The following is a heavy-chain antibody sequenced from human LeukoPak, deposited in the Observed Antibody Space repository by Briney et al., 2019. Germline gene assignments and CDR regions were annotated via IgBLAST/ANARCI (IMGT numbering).Heavy chain of an antibody. CDR2: ATPSGDPT. V-gene: IGHV3-23*01. J-gene: IGHJ6*03. Sequence: GGSLRLSCAGSGFTFSTYRMNWVRQAPGKGLEWVSGATPSGDPTYYADSVKGRFIISRDNSKNTLYLQMNSLRAEDTAVYYCAKEGYMVRGVIWFYYYYMDVWGKGTTVTVSS. CDR3: AKEGYMVRGVIWFYYYYMDV. D-gene: IGHD3-10*01. CDR1: GFTFSTYR.